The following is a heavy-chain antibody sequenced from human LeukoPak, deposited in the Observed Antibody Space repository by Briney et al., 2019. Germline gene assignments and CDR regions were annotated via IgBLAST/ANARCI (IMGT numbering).Heavy chain of an antibody. CDR3: ARESFGDYYFDY. CDR1: GLSLNSYA. CDR2: ISYDGSNK. J-gene: IGHJ4*02. D-gene: IGHD4-17*01. Sequence: GRSLRLSCAASGLSLNSYAIHWVRQAPGKGLEWVTAISYDGSNKHYADSVRGRFTISRDNSKNTLYLQMNSLRVEDTAVYSCARESFGDYYFDYWGQGTLVTVS. V-gene: IGHV3-30*03.